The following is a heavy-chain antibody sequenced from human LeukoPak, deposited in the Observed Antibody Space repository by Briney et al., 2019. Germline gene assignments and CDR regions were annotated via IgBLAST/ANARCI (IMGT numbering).Heavy chain of an antibody. CDR3: ARDLFITYGSGSYAFDI. D-gene: IGHD3-10*01. CDR2: INHSGST. V-gene: IGHV4-34*01. J-gene: IGHJ3*02. CDR1: GGSFSGYY. Sequence: TSETLSLTCAVYGGSFSGYYWSWIRQPPGKGLEWIGEINHSGSTNYNPSLKSRVSISVDTSKNQFSLKLSSVTAADTAVYYCARDLFITYGSGSYAFDIWGQGTMVTVSS.